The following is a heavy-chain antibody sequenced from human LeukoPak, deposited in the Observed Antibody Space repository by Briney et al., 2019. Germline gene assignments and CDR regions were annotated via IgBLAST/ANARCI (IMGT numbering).Heavy chain of an antibody. CDR2: TYYRSKWYN. Sequence: SQTLSLTCDISGDSVSTNIAAWNWIRQSPSRGLEWLGRTYYRSKWYNDYAVSVKSRITINPDTSKNQFSLQLNSVTPEDTAVYYCARAQDGYTQGWFDPWGQGTLVTVSS. J-gene: IGHJ5*02. D-gene: IGHD5-24*01. CDR3: ARAQDGYTQGWFDP. V-gene: IGHV6-1*01. CDR1: GDSVSTNIAA.